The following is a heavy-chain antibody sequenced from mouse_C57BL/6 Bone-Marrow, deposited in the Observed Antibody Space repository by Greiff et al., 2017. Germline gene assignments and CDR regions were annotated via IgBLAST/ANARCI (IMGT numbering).Heavy chain of an antibody. Sequence: DVHLVESEGGLVQPGSSMKLSCTASGFTFSDYYMAWVRQVPEKGLEWVANINYDGSSTYYLDSLKSRFIISRDNAKNILYLQMSSLKSEDTATYYCAREMGLYYYAMDYWGQGTSVTVSS. D-gene: IGHD6-1*01. CDR1: GFTFSDYY. J-gene: IGHJ4*01. CDR2: INYDGSST. CDR3: AREMGLYYYAMDY. V-gene: IGHV5-16*01.